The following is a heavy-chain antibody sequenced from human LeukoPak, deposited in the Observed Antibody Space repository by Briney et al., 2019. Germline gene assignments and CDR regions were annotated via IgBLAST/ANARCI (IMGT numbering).Heavy chain of an antibody. CDR2: IYWDDDK. CDR1: GFSLSTRGGG. Sequence: SGPTLVNPTQTLTLTYTLSGFSLSTRGGGVGWIRQPPGKALEWLALIYWDDDKRFSPSLKSRLTITKDTSKNQVVLKMTNMEPVDTGTYYCVHRDRYYYDTSGYYEIRFDSWGQGTLVTVSS. V-gene: IGHV2-5*02. D-gene: IGHD3-22*01. CDR3: VHRDRYYYDTSGYYEIRFDS. J-gene: IGHJ5*01.